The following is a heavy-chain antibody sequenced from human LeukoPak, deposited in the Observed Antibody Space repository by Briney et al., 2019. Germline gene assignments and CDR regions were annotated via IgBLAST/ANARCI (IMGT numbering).Heavy chain of an antibody. D-gene: IGHD5-18*01. CDR1: GGSFGGYY. CDR3: ARGGGYSYDDY. J-gene: IGHJ4*02. V-gene: IGHV4-34*01. CDR2: INHSGST. Sequence: SETLSPTCAVYGGSFGGYYWSWIRQPPGKGLEWIGEINHSGSTNYNPSLKSRVTISVDTSKNQFSLKLSSVTAADTAVYYCARGGGYSYDDYWGQGTLVTVSS.